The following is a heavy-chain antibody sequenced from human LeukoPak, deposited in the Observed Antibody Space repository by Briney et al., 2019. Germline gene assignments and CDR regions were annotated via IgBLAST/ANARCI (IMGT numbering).Heavy chain of an antibody. V-gene: IGHV3-43*02. Sequence: GGSLRLSCVASGLPIADFAMHWVRQAPGKGLEWVSLISGDGVSTFYADSVKGRFSISRDNSKNSLYLEMNCLRTEDAAMYYCAKESGKFDYWGQGTLVAVSS. CDR1: GLPIADFA. CDR2: ISGDGVST. CDR3: AKESGKFDY. J-gene: IGHJ4*02.